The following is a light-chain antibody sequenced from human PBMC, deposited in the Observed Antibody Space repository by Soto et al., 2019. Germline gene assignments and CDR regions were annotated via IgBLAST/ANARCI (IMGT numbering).Light chain of an antibody. CDR1: QSIGTS. Sequence: DIQMTQSPSSLSASVGDRVTITCRASQSIGTSLNWYQQKPGEAPKLLIYAPSSLQSGVPSRFSGSGSGTDFTLTISSLQPEDFATYYCQQSDHSPIYTFGQGTDLEIK. V-gene: IGKV1-39*01. CDR3: QQSDHSPIYT. CDR2: APS. J-gene: IGKJ2*01.